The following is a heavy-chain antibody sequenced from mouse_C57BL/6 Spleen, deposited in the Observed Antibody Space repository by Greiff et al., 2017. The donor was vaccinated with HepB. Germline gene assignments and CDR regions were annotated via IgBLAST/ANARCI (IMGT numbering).Heavy chain of an antibody. Sequence: VQLQQPGAELVKPGASVKMSCKASGYTFTSYWITWVKQRPGQGLKWIGDIYPGSGSTNYNEKFKSKATLTVDTSSSTAYMQLSSLTSEDSAVYYCARFDYDSRYAMDYWGQGTSVTVSS. CDR1: GYTFTSYW. J-gene: IGHJ4*01. CDR2: IYPGSGST. D-gene: IGHD2-4*01. V-gene: IGHV1-55*01. CDR3: ARFDYDSRYAMDY.